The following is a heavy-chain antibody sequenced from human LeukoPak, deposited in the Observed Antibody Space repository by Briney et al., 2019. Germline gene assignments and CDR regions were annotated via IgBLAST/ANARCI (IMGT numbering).Heavy chain of an antibody. V-gene: IGHV3-11*05. CDR3: ARVLRYDFWSAYYFDY. Sequence: PGGSLRLSCAASGFSFSNEYMSWIRQAPGQGPEWISYISASGSYTNYADSVKGRFTISRDNAKNSLHLQMNSLRAEDTAVYYCARVLRYDFWSAYYFDYWGQGTLVTVSS. D-gene: IGHD3-3*01. CDR1: GFSFSNEY. CDR2: ISASGSYT. J-gene: IGHJ4*02.